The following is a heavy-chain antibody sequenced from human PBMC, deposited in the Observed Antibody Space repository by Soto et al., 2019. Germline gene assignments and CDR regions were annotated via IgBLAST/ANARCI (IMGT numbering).Heavy chain of an antibody. D-gene: IGHD3-16*02. CDR2: INPNSGGT. CDR3: ARDPSIMITFGGVIVPPDAFDI. CDR1: GYTFTCYY. J-gene: IGHJ3*02. Sequence: ASVNVSSKASGYTFTCYYMHWVRQAPGQGLEWMGWINPNSGGTNYAQKFQGRVTMTRDTSISTAYMELSRLRSDDTAVYYCARDPSIMITFGGVIVPPDAFDIWGQGTMVTVSS. V-gene: IGHV1-2*02.